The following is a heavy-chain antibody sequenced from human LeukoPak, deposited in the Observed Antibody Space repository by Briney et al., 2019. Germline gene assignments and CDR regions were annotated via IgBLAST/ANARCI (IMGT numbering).Heavy chain of an antibody. CDR2: ISSSGRTI. Sequence: GGSLRLSCAASGFTFSSYEMNWVRQAPGKGLDWVSYISSSGRTIYYADSVKGRFTISRDNSKNTLYLQMNSLRVEDTAVYYCARGDRGTAAGNNWFNPWGQGTLVTVSS. CDR3: ARGDRGTAAGNNWFNP. CDR1: GFTFSSYE. V-gene: IGHV3-48*01. D-gene: IGHD6-13*01. J-gene: IGHJ5*02.